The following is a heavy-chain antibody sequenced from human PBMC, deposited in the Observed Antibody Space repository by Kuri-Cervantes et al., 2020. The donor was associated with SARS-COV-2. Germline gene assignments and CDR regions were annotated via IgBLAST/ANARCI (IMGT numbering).Heavy chain of an antibody. CDR2: IIPILGIA. CDR3: ARGERYYYDSSGYYPYFDY. V-gene: IGHV1-69*10. CDR1: GYTFTSYY. Sequence: SVKVSCKASGYTFTSYYMHWVRQAPGQGLEWMGGIIPILGIANYAQKFQGRVTITADKSTSTAYMELSSLRSEDTAVYYCARGERYYYDSSGYYPYFDYWGQGTLVTVSS. J-gene: IGHJ4*02. D-gene: IGHD3-22*01.